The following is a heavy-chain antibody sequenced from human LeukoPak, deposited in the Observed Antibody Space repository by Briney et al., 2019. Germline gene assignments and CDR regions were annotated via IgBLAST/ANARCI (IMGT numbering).Heavy chain of an antibody. CDR1: GGSFSGYY. Sequence: SETLSLTCAVYGGSFSGYYWSWIRQPPGKGLEWIGEISHSGSTNYNPSLKSRVTISVDTSKNQFSLKLSSVTAADTAVYYCASHSRQGLARHNSSPTFDYWGQGTLVSVYS. J-gene: IGHJ4*02. CDR3: ASHSRQGLARHNSSPTFDY. D-gene: IGHD6-6*01. V-gene: IGHV4-34*01. CDR2: ISHSGST.